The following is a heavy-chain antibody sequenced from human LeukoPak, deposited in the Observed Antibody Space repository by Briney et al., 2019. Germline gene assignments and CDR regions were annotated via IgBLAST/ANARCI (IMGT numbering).Heavy chain of an antibody. CDR3: ARDDWGYCSSTSCYYFDY. D-gene: IGHD2-2*01. J-gene: IGHJ4*02. V-gene: IGHV1-18*01. CDR1: GYTFTSYG. Sequence: GASVKVSCKASGYTFTSYGISWVRQAPGRGLEWMGWISAYNGNTNYAQKLQGRVTMTTDTTTSTAYMELRSLRSDDTAVYYCARDDWGYCSSTSCYYFDYWGQGTLVTVSS. CDR2: ISAYNGNT.